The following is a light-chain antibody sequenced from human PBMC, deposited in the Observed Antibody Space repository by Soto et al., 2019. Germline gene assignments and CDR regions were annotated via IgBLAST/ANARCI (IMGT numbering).Light chain of an antibody. V-gene: IGLV2-14*01. Sequence: QSVLTQPASVSGSPGQSITISCTGTSSDVGAYNYVSWYQQHPGKAPKLMIYEVSNRPSGVSNRFSGSKSGNTASLTISGLQAEEEADYHCSSYTSSSTYVFGTGTKVTVL. CDR1: SSDVGAYNY. CDR2: EVS. CDR3: SSYTSSSTYV. J-gene: IGLJ1*01.